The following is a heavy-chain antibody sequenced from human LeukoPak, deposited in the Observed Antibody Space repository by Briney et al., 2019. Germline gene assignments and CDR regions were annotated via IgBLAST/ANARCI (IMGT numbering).Heavy chain of an antibody. D-gene: IGHD3-22*01. V-gene: IGHV3-21*01. CDR2: ISSSSSYI. J-gene: IGHJ3*02. Sequence: GGSLRLSCAASGFTFSSFGMSWVRQAPGKGLEWVSSISSSSSYIYYADSVKGRFTISRDNAKNSLYLQMNSLRAEDTAVYYCARTYYYDSSGYFSAFDIWGQGTMVTVSS. CDR1: GFTFSSFG. CDR3: ARTYYYDSSGYFSAFDI.